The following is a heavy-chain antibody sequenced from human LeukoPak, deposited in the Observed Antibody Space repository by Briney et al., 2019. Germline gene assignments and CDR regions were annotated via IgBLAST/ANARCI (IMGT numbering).Heavy chain of an antibody. CDR3: AKEPLFDY. CDR2: ISGSGGST. Sequence: GGSLRLSCAASGFTVSSNYMSWVRQAPGKGLEWVSAISGSGGSTYYADSVRGRFTISRDNSKNTLYLQVNSLRAEDTAVYYCAKEPLFDYWGQGTLVTVSS. CDR1: GFTVSSNY. V-gene: IGHV3-23*01. J-gene: IGHJ4*02.